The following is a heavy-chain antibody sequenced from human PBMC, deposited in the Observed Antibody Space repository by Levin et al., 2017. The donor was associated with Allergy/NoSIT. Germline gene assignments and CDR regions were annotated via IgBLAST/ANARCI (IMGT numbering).Heavy chain of an antibody. CDR1: GFTFSSYG. D-gene: IGHD5-12*01. CDR3: AREPESYSGYDLFDY. Sequence: WGSLRLSCAASGFTFSSYGMHWVRQAPGKGLEWVAVIWYDGSNKYYADSVKGRFTISRDNSKNTLYLQMNSLRAEDTAVYYCAREPESYSGYDLFDYWGQGTLVTVSS. J-gene: IGHJ4*02. V-gene: IGHV3-33*01. CDR2: IWYDGSNK.